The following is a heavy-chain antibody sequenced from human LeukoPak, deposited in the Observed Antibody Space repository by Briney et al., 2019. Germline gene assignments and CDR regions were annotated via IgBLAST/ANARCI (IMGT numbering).Heavy chain of an antibody. CDR2: ISGSGTTT. V-gene: IGHV3-23*01. CDR1: GFPFSSYA. Sequence: GGSLRLSCAASGFPFSSYAMHWVRQAPGKGLEWVSAISGSGTTTYSADSVKGRFTISRDNSKNTLYLQINTLRAEDTAIYYCAKDSATYGRFDYWGQGTLVSVSS. CDR3: AKDSATYGRFDY. D-gene: IGHD3-10*01. J-gene: IGHJ4*02.